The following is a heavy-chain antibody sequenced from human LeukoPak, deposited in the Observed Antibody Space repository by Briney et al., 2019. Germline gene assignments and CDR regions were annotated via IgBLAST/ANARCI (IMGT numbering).Heavy chain of an antibody. CDR3: AREGYCSGGTCYSTMNWFYP. Sequence: GASVKVSCQASGYRFTRYGITGVRQAPGQGLEWMGWISAYNGNTNYAQKLQGRVTLTTDTSTSTAYMELRSLRSDDTAVYYCAREGYCSGGTCYSTMNWFYPWGQGTLVTVSS. CDR2: ISAYNGNT. V-gene: IGHV1-18*01. J-gene: IGHJ5*02. D-gene: IGHD2-15*01. CDR1: GYRFTRYG.